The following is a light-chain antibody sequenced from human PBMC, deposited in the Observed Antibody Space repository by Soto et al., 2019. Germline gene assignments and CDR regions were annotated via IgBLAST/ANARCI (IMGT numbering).Light chain of an antibody. CDR1: PTARSY. V-gene: IGKV3-11*01. Sequence: EIVLTQSPATLSLSPGERATLSCRASPTARSYLAWYQQKPGQAPRLLIYDVSNRATGVPARFSGSGSETDFSLTISSLEPEDFAVYYCQQRSNWPLTFGGGTRVESK. J-gene: IGKJ4*01. CDR2: DVS. CDR3: QQRSNWPLT.